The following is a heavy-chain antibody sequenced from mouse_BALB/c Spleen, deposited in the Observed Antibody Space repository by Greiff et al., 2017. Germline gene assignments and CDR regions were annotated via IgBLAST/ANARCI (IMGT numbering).Heavy chain of an antibody. D-gene: IGHD1-1*01. V-gene: IGHV1-5*01. J-gene: IGHJ2*01. CDR3: TREEANYGSSYYFDY. Sequence: VQLKESGTVLARPGASVKMSCKASGYTFTSYWMHWVKQRPGQGLEWIGAIYPGNSDTSYNQKFKGKAKLTAVTSTSTAYMELSSLTNEDSAVYYCTREEANYGSSYYFDYWGQGTTLTVSS. CDR1: GYTFTSYW. CDR2: IYPGNSDT.